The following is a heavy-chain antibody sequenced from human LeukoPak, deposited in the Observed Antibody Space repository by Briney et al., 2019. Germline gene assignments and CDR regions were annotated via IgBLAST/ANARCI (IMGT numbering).Heavy chain of an antibody. CDR2: ISYDGSNK. CDR3: ARGYSSSWYNWLDP. J-gene: IGHJ5*02. V-gene: IGHV3-30*03. Sequence: KAGGSLRLSCAASGFTFSSYGMHWVRQAPGKGLEWVAVISYDGSNKYYADSVKGRFTISRDNSKNTLYLQMNSLRAEDTAVYYCARGYSSSWYNWLDPWGQGTLVTVSS. D-gene: IGHD6-13*01. CDR1: GFTFSSYG.